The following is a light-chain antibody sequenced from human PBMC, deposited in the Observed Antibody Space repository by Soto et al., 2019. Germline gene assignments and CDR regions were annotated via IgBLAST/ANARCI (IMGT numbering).Light chain of an antibody. Sequence: DIVMTQSPDSLAVSLGERATINCKSSQSVLYSSNNKNYLAWYQQKPGQPPKLLIYWASTRESGVADRFSGSGSGKDFTLTISSLQAEDVAVYYCQQYYSTPPTWTFGQGTKVEIK. CDR1: QSVLYSSNNKNY. CDR2: WAS. CDR3: QQYYSTPPTWT. V-gene: IGKV4-1*01. J-gene: IGKJ1*01.